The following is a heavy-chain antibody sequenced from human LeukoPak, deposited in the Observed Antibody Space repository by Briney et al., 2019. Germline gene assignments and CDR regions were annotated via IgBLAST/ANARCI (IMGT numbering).Heavy chain of an antibody. V-gene: IGHV3-23*01. CDR3: AKDDQYQLLSCLDY. CDR2: ISGSGGST. J-gene: IGHJ4*02. CDR1: GFIFSSYA. Sequence: GGSLRLSCAASGFIFSSYAMSWVRQAPGKGLEWVSAISGSGGSTYYADSVKGRFTISRDNSKNTLYLQMNSLRAEDTAVYYCAKDDQYQLLSCLDYWGQGTLVTVSS. D-gene: IGHD2-2*01.